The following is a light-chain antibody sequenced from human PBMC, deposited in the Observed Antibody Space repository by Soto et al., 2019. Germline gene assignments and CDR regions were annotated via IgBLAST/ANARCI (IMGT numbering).Light chain of an antibody. J-gene: IGKJ4*01. CDR3: PQYQSFSLT. CDR2: KTS. Sequence: DIQMTQSPSTLSASVGDRVTITCRASQSISSWLAWYQQKPGKAPKLLIYKTSNLESGVPSRFSGSGSGTEFSLTISSLQPDDFATYYGPQYQSFSLTFGGGTRVEVK. V-gene: IGKV1-5*03. CDR1: QSISSW.